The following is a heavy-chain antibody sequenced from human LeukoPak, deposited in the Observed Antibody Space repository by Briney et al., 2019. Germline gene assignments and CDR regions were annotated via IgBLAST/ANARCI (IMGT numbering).Heavy chain of an antibody. CDR2: IEYDGNKK. CDR1: GFTFSGSG. D-gene: IGHD3-10*01. V-gene: IGHV3-30*02. J-gene: IGHJ3*02. CDR3: AKGGLTRGVFDN. Sequence: GGSLRLSCAASGFTFSGSGMQWVRQAPGKGLEWVAFIEYDGNKKNYANSVKGRFTISRDNSKNTQYLQMNSLGADDTALYYCAKGGLTRGVFDNWGQGTMVTVSS.